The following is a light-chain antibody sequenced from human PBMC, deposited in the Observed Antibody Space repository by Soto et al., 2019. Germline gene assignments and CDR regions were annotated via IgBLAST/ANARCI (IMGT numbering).Light chain of an antibody. CDR1: SSDVGGYNY. CDR3: SSYTSSSIL. V-gene: IGLV2-14*01. CDR2: DVS. Sequence: QSVLTQPASVSGSPGQSITISCTGTSSDVGGYNYVSWYQQHPGKAPKLMIYDVSNRPSGVSNRFSGSKSGNTASLTISGLQAEDEADYYCSSYTSSSILFGGGTKLPS. J-gene: IGLJ2*01.